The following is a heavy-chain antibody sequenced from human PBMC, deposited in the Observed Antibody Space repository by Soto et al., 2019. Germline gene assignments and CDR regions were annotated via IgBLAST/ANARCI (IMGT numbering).Heavy chain of an antibody. CDR3: TRQAGTIPYYYYGMDV. CDR2: IRSKANSYAT. V-gene: IGHV3-73*01. J-gene: IGHJ6*02. CDR1: GFTFSGSA. D-gene: IGHD3-10*01. Sequence: GGSLRLSCAASGFTFSGSAMHWVRQASGKGLEWVGRIRSKANSYATAYAASVKGRFTISRDDSKNTAYLQMNSLKTEDTAVYYCTRQAGTIPYYYYGMDVWGQGTTVTVSS.